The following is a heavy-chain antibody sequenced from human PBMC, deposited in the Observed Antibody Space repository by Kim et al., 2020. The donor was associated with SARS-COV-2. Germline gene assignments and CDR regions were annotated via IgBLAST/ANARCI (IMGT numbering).Heavy chain of an antibody. CDR2: ISYDGSNK. J-gene: IGHJ4*02. D-gene: IGHD1-26*01. V-gene: IGHV3-30*18. CDR1: GFTFSSYG. Sequence: GGSLRLSCAASGFTFSSYGMHWVRQAPGKGLEWVAVISYDGSNKYYADSVKGRFTISRDNSKNTLYLQVNSLRAEDTAVYYCAKDLGEWDLTDYFDYWGQGTLVTXSS. CDR3: AKDLGEWDLTDYFDY.